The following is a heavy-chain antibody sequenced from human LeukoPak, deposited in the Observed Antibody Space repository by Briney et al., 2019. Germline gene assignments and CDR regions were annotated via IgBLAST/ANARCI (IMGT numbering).Heavy chain of an antibody. CDR2: IIPIFGIA. CDR1: GGTFSSYA. D-gene: IGHD6-19*01. Sequence: SVKVSCKASGGTFSSYAISWVRQAPGQGLEWMGRIIPIFGIANYAQKFHGRVTITADKSTSTAYMELSSLRSEDTAVYYCARDKGGRYSSGWNGYNWFDPWGQGTLVTVSS. V-gene: IGHV1-69*04. J-gene: IGHJ5*02. CDR3: ARDKGGRYSSGWNGYNWFDP.